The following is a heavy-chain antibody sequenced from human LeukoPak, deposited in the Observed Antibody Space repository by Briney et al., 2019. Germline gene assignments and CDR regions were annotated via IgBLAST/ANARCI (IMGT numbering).Heavy chain of an antibody. CDR2: MYYSGST. J-gene: IGHJ6*02. D-gene: IGHD6-19*01. CDR1: GDSISSHY. V-gene: IGHV4-59*08. Sequence: KTSETLSLTCTVSGDSISSHYWSWIRQPPEKGLGWRGYMYYSGSTKYNPSLESRVTISADGSKKQFSLRLSSVTAADTAVYYCARSVVVAGFVSDYYYYGMDVWGQGTTVTVSS. CDR3: ARSVVVAGFVSDYYYYGMDV.